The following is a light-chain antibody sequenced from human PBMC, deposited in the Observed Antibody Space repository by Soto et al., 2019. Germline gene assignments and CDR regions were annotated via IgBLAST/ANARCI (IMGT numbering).Light chain of an antibody. CDR3: QQSYSTPRT. CDR2: AAS. J-gene: IGKJ1*01. Sequence: DIQMTQSPSSPSASVGDRVTITCRASQSVSYYLNWYQQKPGKAPKLLIYAASSLQGGVPSRFSGSRSGTDFTLTISSLQPEDFATYYCQQSYSTPRTFGQGTKVDIK. V-gene: IGKV1-39*01. CDR1: QSVSYY.